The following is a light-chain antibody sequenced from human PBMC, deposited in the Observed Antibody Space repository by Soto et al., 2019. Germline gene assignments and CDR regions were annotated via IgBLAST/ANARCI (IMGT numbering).Light chain of an antibody. J-gene: IGKJ2*01. V-gene: IGKV3-20*01. CDR2: GAS. CDR1: QSVSGTY. CDR3: QQFGSSYT. Sequence: EVVLTQSPGTLSLSPGERATLSCRASQSVSGTYLAWYQQKPGQAPRLLIYGASIRSTGIPDRFSGSGSGTDFTLTISRLEPEDLAVYHCQQFGSSYTFGQGTKLEIK.